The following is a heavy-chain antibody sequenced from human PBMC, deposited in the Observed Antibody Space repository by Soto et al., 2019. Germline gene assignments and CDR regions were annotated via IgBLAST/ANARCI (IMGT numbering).Heavy chain of an antibody. Sequence: SETLSLTCTVSGGTISRYYWSWIRQPPGKGLEWIGYMYNTGSTVYNPSFKSRVTISVDTSKNQFSLKLNSVTAADTAVYYCARSWYYGSGSYSGMDGWGQGTTVTVSS. J-gene: IGHJ6*02. D-gene: IGHD3-10*01. V-gene: IGHV4-59*01. CDR1: GGTISRYY. CDR3: ARSWYYGSGSYSGMDG. CDR2: MYNTGST.